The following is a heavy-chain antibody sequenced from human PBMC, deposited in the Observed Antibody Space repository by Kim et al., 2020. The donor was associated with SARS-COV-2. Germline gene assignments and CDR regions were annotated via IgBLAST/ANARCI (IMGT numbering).Heavy chain of an antibody. CDR3: ARILYCSGGSCGGGFDY. V-gene: IGHV3-48*02. J-gene: IGHJ4*02. Sequence: VKGRLTISRDNAKNSLYLQRNSLRDEDTAVYYCARILYCSGGSCGGGFDYWGQGTLVTVSS. D-gene: IGHD2-15*01.